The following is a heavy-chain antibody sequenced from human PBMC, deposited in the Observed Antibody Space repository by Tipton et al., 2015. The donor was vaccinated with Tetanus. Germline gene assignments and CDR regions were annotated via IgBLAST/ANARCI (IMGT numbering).Heavy chain of an antibody. CDR2: IYSSGTT. D-gene: IGHD2-21*02. CDR3: ARSGAREFGGDHYYFDL. V-gene: IGHV4-61*02. Sequence: TLSLTCTVSGGSVSSGSYYWSWLRQPAGKGLEWIGRIYSSGTTRYNLSLRSRVTLSIDTSKNQFSLKLTSVTAADTAVFYCARSGAREFGGDHYYFDLWGRGTLVAVSS. CDR1: GGSVSSGSYY. J-gene: IGHJ2*01.